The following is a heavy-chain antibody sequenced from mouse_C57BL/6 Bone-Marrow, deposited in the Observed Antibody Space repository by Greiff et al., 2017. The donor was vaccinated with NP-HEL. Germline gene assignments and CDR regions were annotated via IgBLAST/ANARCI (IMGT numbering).Heavy chain of an antibody. J-gene: IGHJ2*01. CDR1: GYSFTGYY. CDR3: ARSGIYEGY. Sequence: EVQLQQSGPELVKPGASVKISCKASGYSFTGYYMNWVKQSPEKSLEWIGEINPSTGGTTYNQKFKAKATLTVDKSSSTAYMQLKSLTSEDSAVYYCARSGIYEGYWGQGTTLTVSS. V-gene: IGHV1-42*01. D-gene: IGHD1-1*01. CDR2: INPSTGGT.